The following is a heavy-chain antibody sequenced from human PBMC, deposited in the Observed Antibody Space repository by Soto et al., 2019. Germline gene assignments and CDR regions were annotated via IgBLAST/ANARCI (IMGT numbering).Heavy chain of an antibody. Sequence: ASVKVSCEACGYRFTSYDINWVRQATGQGLEWMGWMNPNSGNTGYAQKFQGRVTMTRNTSITTAYMELSSLRSDDTAVYYCARTHCSSTSCYVFDYWGQGTLVTVSS. D-gene: IGHD2-2*01. J-gene: IGHJ4*02. CDR1: GYRFTSYD. V-gene: IGHV1-8*01. CDR2: MNPNSGNT. CDR3: ARTHCSSTSCYVFDY.